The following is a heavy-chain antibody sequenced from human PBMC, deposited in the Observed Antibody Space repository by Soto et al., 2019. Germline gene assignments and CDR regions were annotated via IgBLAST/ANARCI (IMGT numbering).Heavy chain of an antibody. V-gene: IGHV3-74*01. CDR3: ARGRGYCSGSSCYVDF. Sequence: GGSLRLSCAASGFTFSSYWMHWVRQAPGKGLVWVSRINIDGSSTSYADSVKGRFTISRDNAKNTLYLQMNSLRVEDTAVYYCARGRGYCSGSSCYVDFWGQAT. CDR2: INIDGSST. CDR1: GFTFSSYW. D-gene: IGHD2-15*01. J-gene: IGHJ4*02.